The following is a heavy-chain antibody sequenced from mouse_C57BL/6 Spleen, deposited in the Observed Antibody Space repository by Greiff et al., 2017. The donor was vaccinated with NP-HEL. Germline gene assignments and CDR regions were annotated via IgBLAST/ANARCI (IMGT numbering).Heavy chain of an antibody. V-gene: IGHV3-8*01. J-gene: IGHJ2*01. D-gene: IGHD4-1*02. CDR3: ARYYQLGLIDY. CDR2: ISYSGST. Sequence: EVKLQESGPGLAKPSQTLSLTCSVTGYSITSDYWNWIRKFPGNKLEYMGYISYSGSTYYNPSLTSRISIPRDTSKNQYYLQLNSVTTEDTATYNCARYYQLGLIDYWGQGTTLTVSS. CDR1: GYSITSDY.